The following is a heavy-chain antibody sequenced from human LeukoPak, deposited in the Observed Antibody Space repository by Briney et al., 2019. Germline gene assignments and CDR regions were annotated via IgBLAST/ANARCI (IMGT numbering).Heavy chain of an antibody. J-gene: IGHJ4*02. CDR3: ARSPGGAAAGYYFDY. V-gene: IGHV1-18*01. CDR2: ISAYNGNT. CDR1: GYTFTGYG. D-gene: IGHD6-13*01. Sequence: ASVKVSCKASGYTFTGYGISWVRQAPGQGLEWMGWISAYNGNTNYAQKLQGRVTMTTDTSTSTAYMELRSLRSDDTAVYYCARSPGGAAAGYYFDYWGQGTLVTVSS.